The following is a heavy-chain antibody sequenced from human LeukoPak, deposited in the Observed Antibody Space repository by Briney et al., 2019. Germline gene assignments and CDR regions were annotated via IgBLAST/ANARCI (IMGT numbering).Heavy chain of an antibody. CDR2: IKSDGST. CDR3: AELGITMIGGV. D-gene: IGHD3-10*02. V-gene: IGHV3-74*01. CDR1: GFTFSSYW. J-gene: IGHJ6*04. Sequence: GGSLGLSCAASGFTFSSYWMHWVRQTPGKGLMWVARIKSDGSTIYADSVQGRFTISRDNAKNSLYLQMNSLRAEDTAVYYCAELGITMIGGVWGKGTTVTISS.